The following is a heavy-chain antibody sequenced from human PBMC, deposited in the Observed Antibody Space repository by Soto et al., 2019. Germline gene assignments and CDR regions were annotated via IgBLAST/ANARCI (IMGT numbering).Heavy chain of an antibody. Sequence: GASVKVSCKTSGYTFSDHYTHWVRQAPGQGLEWMGWINPNSGGTGYAEKFQGRVTMTRDTSISTAYMELNRLNSDDTAVYYCVRGGPVAGPPSSEAYHPFDFWGQGTLVTVSS. D-gene: IGHD6-19*01. CDR2: INPNSGGT. J-gene: IGHJ4*02. CDR1: GYTFSDHY. V-gene: IGHV1-2*02. CDR3: VRGGPVAGPPSSEAYHPFDF.